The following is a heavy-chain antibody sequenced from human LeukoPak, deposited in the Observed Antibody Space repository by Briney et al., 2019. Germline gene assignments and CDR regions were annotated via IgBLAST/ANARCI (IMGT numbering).Heavy chain of an antibody. CDR3: ARPRGVTTPRFDY. CDR2: ISSSSTI. J-gene: IGHJ4*02. D-gene: IGHD4-17*01. CDR1: GFTFSSYS. V-gene: IGHV3-48*04. Sequence: QAGGSLRLSCAASGFTFSSYSMNWVRQAPGKGLEWVSYISSSSTIYYADSVKGRFTISRDNAKNSLYLQMNSLRAEDTAVYYCARPRGVTTPRFDYWGQGTLVTVSS.